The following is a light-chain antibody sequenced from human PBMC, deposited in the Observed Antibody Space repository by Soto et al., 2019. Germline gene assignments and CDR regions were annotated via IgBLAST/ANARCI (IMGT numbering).Light chain of an antibody. V-gene: IGKV3-20*01. Sequence: EIVLTQSPGTLSLSPGERAALSCRASQSVSSSYLAWYQKKPGQAPRLLIYGASSRATGIPDRISGSGSGTDFTLTISRLEPEDFAVYYCQQYGSARFTFGGGTKVEIK. CDR1: QSVSSSY. CDR3: QQYGSARFT. J-gene: IGKJ4*01. CDR2: GAS.